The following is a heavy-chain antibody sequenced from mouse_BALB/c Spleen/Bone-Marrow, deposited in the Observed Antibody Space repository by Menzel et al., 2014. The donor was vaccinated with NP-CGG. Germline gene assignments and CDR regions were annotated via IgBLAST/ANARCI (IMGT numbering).Heavy chain of an antibody. CDR1: GFTFSSFG. CDR2: ISSGSSTI. V-gene: IGHV5-17*02. Sequence: EVKVEESGGGLVQPGGSRKLSCAASGFTFSSFGMHWVRQAPEKGLEWVAYISSGSSTIYYADTVKGRFTISRDNPKNTLFLQMTSLRSEDTAMYYCTRKGALITHYYAMDYWGQGTSVTDSS. J-gene: IGHJ4*01. D-gene: IGHD2-4*01. CDR3: TRKGALITHYYAMDY.